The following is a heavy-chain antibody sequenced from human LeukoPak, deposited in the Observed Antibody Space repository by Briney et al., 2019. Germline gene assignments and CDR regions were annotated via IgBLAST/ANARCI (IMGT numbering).Heavy chain of an antibody. Sequence: PGGSLRLSCAASGFTVSSNYMNWVRQAPGKGLEWVANIKPDGSEKYSVDSVKGRFTISRDNAKNSLYLQMNSLRAEDTAVYYCARGDFESGSYNDAFDIWGQGTMVTVS. D-gene: IGHD1-26*01. CDR3: ARGDFESGSYNDAFDI. CDR1: GFTVSSNY. CDR2: IKPDGSEK. V-gene: IGHV3-7*01. J-gene: IGHJ3*02.